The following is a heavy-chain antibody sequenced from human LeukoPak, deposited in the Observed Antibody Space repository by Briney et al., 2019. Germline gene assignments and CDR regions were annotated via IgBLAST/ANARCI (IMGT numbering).Heavy chain of an antibody. D-gene: IGHD1-7*01. Sequence: GSSVKVSCKTSGGKFSSHTFSWVRQAPGQGLEWMGGVIPLLETSHHAQRFQGRVTMTADDSTNTLYMEMSGPRSDDTAVYYCVRGGRNWNYGAAPFDIWGQGTLVTVSS. CDR3: VRGGRNWNYGAAPFDI. CDR1: GGKFSSHT. CDR2: VIPLLETS. J-gene: IGHJ3*02. V-gene: IGHV1-69*13.